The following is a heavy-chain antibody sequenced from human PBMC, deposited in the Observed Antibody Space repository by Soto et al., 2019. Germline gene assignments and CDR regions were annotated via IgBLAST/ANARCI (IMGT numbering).Heavy chain of an antibody. CDR3: GRGHYGLDV. V-gene: IGHV3-11*01. J-gene: IGHJ6*02. CDR2: ISSSGSTT. CDR1: RFTFSDHY. Sequence: QVQLVESGGDLVKPGGSLRLSCAASRFTFSDHYMSWIRQAPGKGLEWVSYISSSGSTTYYGDSVKGRFTISRDNAKNSLYLQMNGLRDVDTAVYYCGRGHYGLDVWGQGTTVTVSS.